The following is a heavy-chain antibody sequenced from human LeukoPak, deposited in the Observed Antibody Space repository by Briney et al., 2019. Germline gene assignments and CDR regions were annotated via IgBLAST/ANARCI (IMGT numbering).Heavy chain of an antibody. CDR2: ISYDGSNK. Sequence: GRSLRLSCAASGFTFSSYAMHWVRQAPGKGLEWVAVISYDGSNKYYADSVKGRFTISRDNSKNTLYLQMNSLRAEDTAVYYCASNPWGFGQLKQNFQHWGQGTLVTVSS. CDR1: GFTFSSYA. D-gene: IGHD3-10*01. V-gene: IGHV3-30-3*01. J-gene: IGHJ1*01. CDR3: ASNPWGFGQLKQNFQH.